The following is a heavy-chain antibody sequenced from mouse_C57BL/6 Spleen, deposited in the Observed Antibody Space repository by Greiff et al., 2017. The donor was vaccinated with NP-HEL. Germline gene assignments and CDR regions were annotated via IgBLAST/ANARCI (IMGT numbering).Heavy chain of an antibody. J-gene: IGHJ4*01. CDR1: GYAFTNYL. V-gene: IGHV1-54*01. CDR2: INPGSGGT. CDR3: ARGRNDYGPYAMED. D-gene: IGHD1-2*01. Sequence: VQLQQSGAELVRPGTSVKVSCKASGYAFTNYLIEWVKQRPGQGLEWIGVINPGSGGTNYNEKFKGKATLTADKSSSTAYMQLSSLTSEDAAVYFCARGRNDYGPYAMEDWGKGTSVTVSS.